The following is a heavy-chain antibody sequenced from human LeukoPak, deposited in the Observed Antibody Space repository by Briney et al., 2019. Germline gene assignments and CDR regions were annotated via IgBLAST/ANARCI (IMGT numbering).Heavy chain of an antibody. D-gene: IGHD6-19*01. CDR3: ARARVPIAVAGLYYFDY. Sequence: APVKVSCKASGYTFTAYYIHWLRQAPGQGPEWMGWIKPDSGSSHYAQKFQGRVTMTRDTSSSSAYMDLTRLKSGDTAVYYCARARVPIAVAGLYYFDYWGQGALVTVSS. CDR2: IKPDSGSS. CDR1: GYTFTAYY. J-gene: IGHJ4*02. V-gene: IGHV1-2*02.